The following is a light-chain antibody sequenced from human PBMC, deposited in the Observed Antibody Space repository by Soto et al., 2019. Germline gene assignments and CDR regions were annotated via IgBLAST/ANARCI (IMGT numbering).Light chain of an antibody. Sequence: QAVVTQEPSLTVSPGGTVTLTCGSSTGPVTSGHYPYWFQQKPGQAPRTLIYDTSNKHSWTPARFSGSLLGGKPALTLSGAKPEDEPEYFFLLTYGGARGGFGGGTKVTVL. CDR1: TGPVTSGHY. V-gene: IGLV7-46*01. CDR2: DTS. CDR3: LLTYGGARGG. J-gene: IGLJ2*01.